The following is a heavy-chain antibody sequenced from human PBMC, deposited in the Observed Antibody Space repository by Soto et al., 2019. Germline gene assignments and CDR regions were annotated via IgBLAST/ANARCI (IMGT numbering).Heavy chain of an antibody. CDR3: ARSLAAAAHPRPYYGMDV. Sequence: TSETLSLTCTVSGGSTSSGSYYWSWIRQHPGKGLEWIGYIYYSGSTYYNPSLKSRVTISVDTSKNQFSLKLSSVTAADTAIYYCARSLAAAAHPRPYYGMDVWGQGTTVTVYS. J-gene: IGHJ6*02. CDR1: GGSTSSGSYY. D-gene: IGHD6-13*01. CDR2: IYYSGST. V-gene: IGHV4-31*03.